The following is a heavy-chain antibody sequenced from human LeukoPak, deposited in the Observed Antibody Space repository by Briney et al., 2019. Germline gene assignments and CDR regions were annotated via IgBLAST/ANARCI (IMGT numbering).Heavy chain of an antibody. CDR2: INSDGNNS. V-gene: IGHV3-74*01. D-gene: IGHD1-14*01. J-gene: IGHJ6*02. CDR3: ARDNQGVDV. CDR1: GFTFSSYW. Sequence: GGSLRLSCAASGFTFSSYWMHWVRQVPGKGLVWVSRINSDGNNSRYADSVKGRFTISRDNAKNTLYLQMNRLRAEDMAVYYCARDNQGVDVWGQGTTVIVS.